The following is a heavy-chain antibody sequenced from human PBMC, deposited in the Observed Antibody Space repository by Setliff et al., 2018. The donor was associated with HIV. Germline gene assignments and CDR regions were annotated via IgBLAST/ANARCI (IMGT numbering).Heavy chain of an antibody. CDR1: GGSISRYY. CDR3: ARGPSLQTTLFDY. Sequence: LSLTCTVSGGSISRYYWSWIRQPPGKGLEWIGYIYYSGSTNYNPSLKSRVTISVDTSKNRFSLKLTSVTAADTAVYYCARGPSLQTTLFDYWGQGTLVTVSS. V-gene: IGHV4-59*01. J-gene: IGHJ4*02. CDR2: IYYSGST.